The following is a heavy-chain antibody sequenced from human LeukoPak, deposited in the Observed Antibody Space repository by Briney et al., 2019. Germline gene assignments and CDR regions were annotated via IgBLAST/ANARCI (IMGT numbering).Heavy chain of an antibody. CDR1: GFTFSSYS. Sequence: PGGSLRLSCAASGFTFSSYSMNWVRQAPGKGLEWVSSIRSSSSYIYYADSVKGRFTISRDNAKNSLYLQMNSLRAEDTTVYYCARVSYDILTGYSYIDYWGQGTLITVSS. D-gene: IGHD3-9*01. J-gene: IGHJ4*02. CDR2: IRSSSSYI. V-gene: IGHV3-21*01. CDR3: ARVSYDILTGYSYIDY.